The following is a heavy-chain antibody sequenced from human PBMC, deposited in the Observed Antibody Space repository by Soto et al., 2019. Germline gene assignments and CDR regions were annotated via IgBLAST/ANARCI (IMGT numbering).Heavy chain of an antibody. V-gene: IGHV3-9*01. CDR1: GFPFGEYA. CDR3: VRGVRLHFDL. CDR2: ITWNSDMI. Sequence: GVSLRLSCAASGFPFGEYAMHWVRRPPGKGLEWVASITWNSDMIGYADSVKGRFTISRDNSKNTLHLHMSSLRVEDTAVYYCVRGVRLHFDLWGQGTLVTVSS. J-gene: IGHJ4*02.